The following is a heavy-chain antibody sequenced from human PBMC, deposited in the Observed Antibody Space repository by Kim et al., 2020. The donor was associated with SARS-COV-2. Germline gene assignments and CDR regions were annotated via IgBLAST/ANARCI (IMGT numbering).Heavy chain of an antibody. Sequence: GKGQFTISMDNSKNTLDLQMNSLRAEDTAVYYCARVTSFGVVISRPLDYWGQGTLVTVSS. D-gene: IGHD3-3*01. CDR3: ARVTSFGVVISRPLDY. J-gene: IGHJ4*02. V-gene: IGHV3-30*01.